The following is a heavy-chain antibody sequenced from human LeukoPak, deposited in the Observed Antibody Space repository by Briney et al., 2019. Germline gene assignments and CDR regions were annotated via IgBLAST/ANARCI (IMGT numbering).Heavy chain of an antibody. CDR2: IIPIFGTA. Sequence: GASVKVSCKASGGTFSSYAISWVRQAPGQGLEWMGGIIPIFGTANYAQKFQGRVTITTDESTSTAYMELSSLRSEDTAVYYCARESRDGSRDYSDYWGQGTLVTVSS. CDR3: ARESRDGSRDYSDY. CDR1: GGTFSSYA. V-gene: IGHV1-69*05. D-gene: IGHD5-24*01. J-gene: IGHJ4*02.